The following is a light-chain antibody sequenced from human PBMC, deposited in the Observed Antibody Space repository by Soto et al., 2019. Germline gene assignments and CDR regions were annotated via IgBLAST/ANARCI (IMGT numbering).Light chain of an antibody. CDR2: SAS. CDR1: QGVSNNH. Sequence: EMVLTQSPGTLSLSPGERGTLSCRASQGVSNNHLAWYQHKPGQATRLLIYSASSRPSGIPDRFSGSGSGTDFSLTISRVEPEDSGVYYCQYYHSSPYTFGQGTKLEIK. CDR3: QYYHSSPYT. V-gene: IGKV3-20*01. J-gene: IGKJ2*01.